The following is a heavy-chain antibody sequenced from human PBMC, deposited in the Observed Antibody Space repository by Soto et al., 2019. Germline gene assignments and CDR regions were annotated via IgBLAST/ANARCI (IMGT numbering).Heavy chain of an antibody. J-gene: IGHJ4*02. CDR2: IRNKGRTYTT. V-gene: IGHV3-72*01. D-gene: IGHD3-10*01. Sequence: EVQLVESGGGLVQPGGSLRLSCAASGFAFSDLYMDWVRQAPGKGLEWVGRIRNKGRTYTTEYAASVKGRFTISRDDSENSLYLQMDSLKTEDTAVYYCARARSTSWLGAYFDYWGQGTLVTVSS. CDR1: GFAFSDLY. CDR3: ARARSTSWLGAYFDY.